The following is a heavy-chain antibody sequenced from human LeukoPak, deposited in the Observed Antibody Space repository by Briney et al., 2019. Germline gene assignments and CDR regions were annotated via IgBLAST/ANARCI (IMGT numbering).Heavy chain of an antibody. Sequence: PSETLSLTCTVSGGSISSYYWSWIRQPPGKGLEWIGYIYYSGSTNYNPSLKSRVTISVDTSKNQFSLKLSSVTAADTAVYYCARLVSGYSGSRDVDYWGQGTLVTVSP. V-gene: IGHV4-59*08. D-gene: IGHD1-26*01. CDR1: GGSISSYY. CDR2: IYYSGST. CDR3: ARLVSGYSGSRDVDY. J-gene: IGHJ4*02.